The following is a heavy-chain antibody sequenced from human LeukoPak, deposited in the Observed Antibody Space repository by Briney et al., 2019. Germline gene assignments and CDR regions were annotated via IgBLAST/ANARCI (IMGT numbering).Heavy chain of an antibody. CDR1: GYTFTDYF. CDR3: ARAMSYCGGDCYSYYYYGMDV. Sequence: ASVKVSCKASGYTFTDYFIHWVRQAPGQGLEWMGWITPNSGGTNYAQMFQGRVTMTRDTSISTAYMELSRLRSDDTAVYYCARAMSYCGGDCYSYYYYGMDVWGQGTTVTVSS. J-gene: IGHJ6*02. V-gene: IGHV1-2*02. D-gene: IGHD2-21*02. CDR2: ITPNSGGT.